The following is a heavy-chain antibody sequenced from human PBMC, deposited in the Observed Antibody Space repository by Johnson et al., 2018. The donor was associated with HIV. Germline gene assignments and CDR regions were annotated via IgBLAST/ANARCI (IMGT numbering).Heavy chain of an antibody. D-gene: IGHD6-6*01. CDR1: GFTFSSYG. Sequence: QVQLVESGGGVVQPGRSLRLSCAASGFTFSSYGMHWVRQAPGKGLEWVAVISYDGSNKYYADSVKGRFTISRDNSKNTLYLQMNSLRAEDTAVYYCARETIYSSFPGAFDIWGQGTMVTVSA. J-gene: IGHJ3*02. V-gene: IGHV3-30*03. CDR3: ARETIYSSFPGAFDI. CDR2: ISYDGSNK.